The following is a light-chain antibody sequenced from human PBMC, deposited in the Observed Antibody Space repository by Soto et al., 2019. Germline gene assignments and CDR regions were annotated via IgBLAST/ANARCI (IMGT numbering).Light chain of an antibody. J-gene: IGLJ3*02. Sequence: QAVVTQPPSASGSPGQSVTISCTGTSSDVGGYNYVSWYQQYPGKAPKIMIYEVSERPSGVPVRFSGSKSGNTASLTVSGLQAEDEADHYCSSYAGTNNLVFGGGTKVTVL. CDR2: EVS. V-gene: IGLV2-8*01. CDR1: SSDVGGYNY. CDR3: SSYAGTNNLV.